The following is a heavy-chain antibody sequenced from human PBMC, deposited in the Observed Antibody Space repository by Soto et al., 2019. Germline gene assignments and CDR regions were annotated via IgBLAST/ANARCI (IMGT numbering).Heavy chain of an antibody. Sequence: ASVKVSCKASGYTFTSYDINWVRQATGQGLEWMGWMNPNSGNTGYAQKFQGRVTMTRNTSISTAYMELSSLRSEDTAVYYCARVPVRNTMTRSHWNKNAFDIWGQGTMVTV. D-gene: IGHD3-22*01. J-gene: IGHJ3*02. CDR2: MNPNSGNT. CDR3: ARVPVRNTMTRSHWNKNAFDI. V-gene: IGHV1-8*01. CDR1: GYTFTSYD.